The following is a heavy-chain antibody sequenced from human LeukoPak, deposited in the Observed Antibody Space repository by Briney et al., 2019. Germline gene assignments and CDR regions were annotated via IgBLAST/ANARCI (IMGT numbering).Heavy chain of an antibody. CDR1: GYTFTGYY. Sequence: ASVKVSCKASGYTFTGYYMHWVRQAPGQGLEWMGWINPNSGGTNYAQKFQGRVTMTRDTSIGTAYMELSRLRSDDTAVYYCARESNTVTTNDAFDIWGQGTMVAVSS. D-gene: IGHD4-17*01. CDR2: INPNSGGT. V-gene: IGHV1-2*02. J-gene: IGHJ3*02. CDR3: ARESNTVTTNDAFDI.